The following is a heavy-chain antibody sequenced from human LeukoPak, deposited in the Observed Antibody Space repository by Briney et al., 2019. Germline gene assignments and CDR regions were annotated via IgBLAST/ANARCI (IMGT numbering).Heavy chain of an antibody. CDR1: GGSFSGYY. CDR3: ARTIVGAARYYYYYYYMDV. CDR2: IYYSGST. Sequence: SETLSLTCAVYGGSFSGYYWSWIRQPPGKGLEWIGYIYYSGSTNYNPSLKSRVTISVDTSKNQFSLKLSSVTAADTAVYYCARTIVGAARYYYYYYYMDVWGKGTTVTVSS. V-gene: IGHV4-59*01. J-gene: IGHJ6*03. D-gene: IGHD1-26*01.